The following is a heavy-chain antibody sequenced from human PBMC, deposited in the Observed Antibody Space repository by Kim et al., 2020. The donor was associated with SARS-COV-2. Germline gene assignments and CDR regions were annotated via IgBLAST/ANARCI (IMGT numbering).Heavy chain of an antibody. J-gene: IGHJ4*02. CDR1: GFTFSSYE. D-gene: IGHD1-20*01. CDR3: ARPEWGIITGTVY. CDR2: ISSSGSTI. Sequence: GGSLRLSCAASGFTFSSYEMNWVRQAPGKGLEWVSYISSSGSTIYYADSVKGRFTISRDNAKNSLYLQMNSLRAEDTAVYYCARPEWGIITGTVYWGQGTLVTVSS. V-gene: IGHV3-48*03.